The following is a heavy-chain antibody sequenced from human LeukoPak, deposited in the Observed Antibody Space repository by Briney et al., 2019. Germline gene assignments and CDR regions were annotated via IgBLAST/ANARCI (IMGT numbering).Heavy chain of an antibody. CDR2: IYHSGST. CDR3: ARASRGGSGSYPDY. J-gene: IGHJ4*02. CDR1: GYSISSGYY. Sequence: SEALSLTCAVSGYSISSGYYWGWIRQPPGKGLEWIGSIYHSGSTYYNPSLKSRVTISVDTSKNQFSLKLSSVTAADTAVYYCARASRGGSGSYPDYWGQGTLVTVSS. D-gene: IGHD3-10*01. V-gene: IGHV4-38-2*01.